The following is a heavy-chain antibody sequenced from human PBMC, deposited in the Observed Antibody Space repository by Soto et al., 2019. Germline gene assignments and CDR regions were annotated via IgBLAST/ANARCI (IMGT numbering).Heavy chain of an antibody. CDR3: ARDLAVASIMMFRFSQYGMDV. D-gene: IGHD6-19*01. Sequence: SVKVSCKASGGTFSSYAISWVRQAPGQGLEWMGGIIPIFGTANYAQKFQGRVTITADESTSTAYMELSSLRSEDTAVYYCARDLAVASIMMFRFSQYGMDVWG. CDR1: GGTFSSYA. J-gene: IGHJ6*02. V-gene: IGHV1-69*13. CDR2: IIPIFGTA.